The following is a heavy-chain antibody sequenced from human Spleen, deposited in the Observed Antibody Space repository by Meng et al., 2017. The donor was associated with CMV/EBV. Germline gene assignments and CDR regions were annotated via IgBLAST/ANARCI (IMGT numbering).Heavy chain of an antibody. J-gene: IGHJ6*02. Sequence: GGSLRLSCAASGFSSSDYYMSWIRQAPGKGLEWVSFISGIGSNIKYADSVKGRFTMSRENAKKSLYQQMNSLRAEDTAVYYCARHQLGRRQPTIFNHYYGLDVWGQGTTVTVSS. V-gene: IGHV3-11*01. CDR3: ARHQLGRRQPTIFNHYYGLDV. D-gene: IGHD1-1*01. CDR2: ISGIGSNI. CDR1: GFSSSDYY.